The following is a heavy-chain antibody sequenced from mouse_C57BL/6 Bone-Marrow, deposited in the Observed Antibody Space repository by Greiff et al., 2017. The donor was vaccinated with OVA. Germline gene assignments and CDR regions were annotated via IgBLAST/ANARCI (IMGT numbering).Heavy chain of an antibody. CDR2: IDPETGGT. CDR3: DTLYYGSSLYAMDY. Sequence: QVQLKESGAELVRPGASVTLSCKASGYTFTDYEMHWVKQTPVHGLEWIGAIDPETGGTAYNQKFKGKAILTADKSSSTAYMELRSLTSEDSAVYYCDTLYYGSSLYAMDYWGQGTSVTVSS. CDR1: GYTFTDYE. D-gene: IGHD1-1*01. J-gene: IGHJ4*01. V-gene: IGHV1-15*01.